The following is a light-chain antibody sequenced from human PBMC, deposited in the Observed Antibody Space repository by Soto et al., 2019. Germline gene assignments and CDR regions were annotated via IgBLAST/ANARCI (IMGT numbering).Light chain of an antibody. CDR2: EVS. CDR1: SSDVGGYNY. J-gene: IGLJ1*01. V-gene: IGLV2-8*01. CDR3: SSYAGSIYV. Sequence: HSALPKPPSSSGSPGQSVTISCTGTSSDVGGYNYVSWYQQHPGKAPKLMIYEVSKRPSGVPDRFSGSKSGNTASLTVSGLQAEDEADYYCSSYAGSIYVFGTGTKVTVL.